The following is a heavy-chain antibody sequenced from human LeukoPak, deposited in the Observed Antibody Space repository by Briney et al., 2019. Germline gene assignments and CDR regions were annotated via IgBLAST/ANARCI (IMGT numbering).Heavy chain of an antibody. CDR2: INPNSGGT. CDR3: ARDLHPRLTGYFDY. CDR1: GYTFTGYY. Sequence: ASVKVSCKASGYTFTGYYMHWVRQAPAQGLEWMGWINPNSGGTNYAQKFQGRVTMTRDTSISTAYMELSRLRSDDTAVYYCARDLHPRLTGYFDYWGQGTLVTVSS. D-gene: IGHD3-16*01. J-gene: IGHJ4*02. V-gene: IGHV1-2*02.